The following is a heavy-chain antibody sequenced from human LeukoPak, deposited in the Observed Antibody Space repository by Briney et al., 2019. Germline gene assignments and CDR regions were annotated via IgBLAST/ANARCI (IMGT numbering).Heavy chain of an antibody. V-gene: IGHV3-21*01. CDR2: ISTSSSYI. CDR1: GFTLNNYA. D-gene: IGHD3-3*01. J-gene: IGHJ4*02. CDR3: ARVGIRFLEQYYFDY. Sequence: PGGSLRLSCAGSGFTLNNYAMSWVRQAPGKGLEWLSYISTSSSYIYYADSVKGRFTVSGDNAMNSLFLQMNSLIAEDTAVYYCARVGIRFLEQYYFDYWGQGTLVTVSS.